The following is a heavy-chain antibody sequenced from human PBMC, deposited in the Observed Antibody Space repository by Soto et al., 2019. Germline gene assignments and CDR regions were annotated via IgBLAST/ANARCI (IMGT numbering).Heavy chain of an antibody. CDR3: ARGHTSSSWYVSGNWFDS. Sequence: GESLKISCKGSGYSFTSYWIGWVRQMPGKGLEWMGRIDPSDSYTNYSPSFQGHVTISADKSISTAYLQWSSLKASDTAMYYCARGHTSSSWYVSGNWFDSWGQGTLVTVSS. CDR1: GYSFTSYW. J-gene: IGHJ5*01. V-gene: IGHV5-10-1*01. CDR2: IDPSDSYT. D-gene: IGHD6-13*01.